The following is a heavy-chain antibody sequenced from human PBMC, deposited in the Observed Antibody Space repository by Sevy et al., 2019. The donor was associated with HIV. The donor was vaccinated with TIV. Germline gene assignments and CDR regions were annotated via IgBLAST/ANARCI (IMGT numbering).Heavy chain of an antibody. J-gene: IGHJ4*02. CDR3: AGENAWGRGYS. CDR2: IYYNGHI. V-gene: IGHV4-59*08. CDR1: GGSITSLY. Sequence: SETLSLTCTVSGGSITSLYWNWILQPPGKGLEWIANIYYNGHINYNPSLKSRVTLSLDTSKNQFSLGLSSVTAADTAMYYCAGENAWGRGYSWGQGTLVTVSS. D-gene: IGHD1-26*01.